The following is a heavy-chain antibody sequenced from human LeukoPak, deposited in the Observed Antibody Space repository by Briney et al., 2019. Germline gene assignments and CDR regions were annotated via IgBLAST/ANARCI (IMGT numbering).Heavy chain of an antibody. V-gene: IGHV4-59*01. D-gene: IGHD6-19*01. Sequence: PSETLSLTCTVSGGSISSYYWSWIRQPPGKGLEWIGYIYYSGSTNYNPSLKSRVTISVDTSKNQFFLKLSSVTAADTAVYYCARAYSSGWYGYFDYWGQGTLVTVSS. J-gene: IGHJ4*02. CDR3: ARAYSSGWYGYFDY. CDR1: GGSISSYY. CDR2: IYYSGST.